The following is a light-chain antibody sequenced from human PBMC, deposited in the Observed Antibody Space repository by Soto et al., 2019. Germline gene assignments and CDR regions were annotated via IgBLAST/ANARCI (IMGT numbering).Light chain of an antibody. J-gene: IGKJ2*01. CDR3: QQRSNWPLFT. V-gene: IGKV3-11*01. CDR1: QSISSY. Sequence: EIVLTQSPATVSLSPGERVTLSCRASQSISSYLAWYQQKPGQAPRLLIYDTSDRATGVPARFSGSGSGTDFTLTISSLEPEDLAVYYCQQRSNWPLFTFGQGTKLEIK. CDR2: DTS.